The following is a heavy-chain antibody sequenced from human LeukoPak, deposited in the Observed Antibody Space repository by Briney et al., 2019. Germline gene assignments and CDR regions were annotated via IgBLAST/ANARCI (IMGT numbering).Heavy chain of an antibody. Sequence: SETLSLTCAVYGGSFSGYYWSWIRQPPGKGLEWIGEINHSGSTNYNPSLKSRVTISVDTSKNQFSLKLSSVTAADTAVYYCARGPGVHNYWGQGTLVTVSS. V-gene: IGHV4-34*01. CDR3: ARGPGVHNY. J-gene: IGHJ4*02. CDR1: GGSFSGYY. D-gene: IGHD3-10*01. CDR2: INHSGST.